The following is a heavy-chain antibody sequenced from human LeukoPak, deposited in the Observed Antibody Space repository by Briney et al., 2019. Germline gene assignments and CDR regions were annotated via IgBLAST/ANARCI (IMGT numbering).Heavy chain of an antibody. J-gene: IGHJ4*02. CDR3: ARQRGTGWYDY. CDR1: GYSFATYW. Sequence: PGESLKISCQGPGYSFATYWIAWVRQMPGEGLEWMGIIYPGDSDTTYSPSFQGQVTISADRSATSAYLQWTSLKASDTAIYYCARQRGTGWYDYWGQGTLVTVSS. CDR2: IYPGDSDT. V-gene: IGHV5-51*01. D-gene: IGHD6-19*01.